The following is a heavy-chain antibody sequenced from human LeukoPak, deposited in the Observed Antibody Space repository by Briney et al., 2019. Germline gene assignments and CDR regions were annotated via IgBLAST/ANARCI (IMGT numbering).Heavy chain of an antibody. J-gene: IGHJ6*03. CDR1: GGSFSDYY. D-gene: IGHD2-2*03. Sequence: PSETLSLTCAVYGGSFSDYYWTWVRQAPGKGLGWVSVIYSSGTTYYADSVKGRFTISRDNSKNTLYLQMNSLRAEDTAVYYCARAAWIDYYYYMDVWGKGTTVTISS. V-gene: IGHV3-53*01. CDR2: IYSSGTT. CDR3: ARAAWIDYYYYMDV.